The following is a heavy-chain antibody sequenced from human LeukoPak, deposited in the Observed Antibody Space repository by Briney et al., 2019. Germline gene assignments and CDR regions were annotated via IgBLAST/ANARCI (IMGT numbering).Heavy chain of an antibody. V-gene: IGHV3-49*04. CDR2: IRSKAYGGTT. CDR3: TRGGGRWLQISDY. J-gene: IGHJ4*02. Sequence: GGSLRLSCTASGFTFGDYAMSWVRQAPGKGLEWVGFIRSKAYGGTTEYAASVKGRFTISRDDSKSIAYLQMNGLKTEDTAVYYCTRGGGRWLQISDYWGQGTLVTVSS. CDR1: GFTFGDYA. D-gene: IGHD5-24*01.